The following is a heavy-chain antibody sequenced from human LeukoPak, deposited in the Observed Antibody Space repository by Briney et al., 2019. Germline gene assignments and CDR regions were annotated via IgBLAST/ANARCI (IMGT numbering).Heavy chain of an antibody. CDR1: GFTFSSYA. D-gene: IGHD5-12*01. V-gene: IGHV3-64D*06. Sequence: GGSLRLSCSASGFTFSSYAMHWVRQAPGKGLEYVSAISSNGGSTYYADSVKGRFTISRDNFKNTLYLQMSSLRAEDTAVYYCVKTPGYSGYDLTGEVYYYYGMDVWGQGTTVTVSS. CDR3: VKTPGYSGYDLTGEVYYYYGMDV. J-gene: IGHJ6*02. CDR2: ISSNGGST.